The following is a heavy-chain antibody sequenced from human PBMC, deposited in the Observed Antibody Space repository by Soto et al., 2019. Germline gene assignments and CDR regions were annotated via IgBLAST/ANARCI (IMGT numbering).Heavy chain of an antibody. CDR3: AACPSIYYYYMDV. V-gene: IGHV1-58*02. J-gene: IGHJ6*03. Sequence: GASVKVSCKASGFTFTSSAMQWVRQARGQRLEWIGWIVVGSGNTNYAQKFQERVTITRDMSTSTAYMELSSLRSEDTAVYYCAACPSIYYYYMDVWGKGTTVTVSS. D-gene: IGHD6-6*01. CDR1: GFTFTSSA. CDR2: IVVGSGNT.